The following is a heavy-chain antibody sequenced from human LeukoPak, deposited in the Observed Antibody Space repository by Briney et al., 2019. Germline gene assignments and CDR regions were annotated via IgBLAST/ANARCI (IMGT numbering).Heavy chain of an antibody. CDR3: ARVGLRLKMGKNYYYYYMDV. D-gene: IGHD4-17*01. CDR2: IIPIFGTA. Sequence: GSSVKVSCKASGGTFSSYAISWVRQAPGQGLEWMGGIIPIFGTANYAQKFQGRVTITADESTSTAYMELSSLRSEDTAVYYCARVGLRLKMGKNYYYYYMDVWGKGTTVTVSS. V-gene: IGHV1-69*01. J-gene: IGHJ6*03. CDR1: GGTFSSYA.